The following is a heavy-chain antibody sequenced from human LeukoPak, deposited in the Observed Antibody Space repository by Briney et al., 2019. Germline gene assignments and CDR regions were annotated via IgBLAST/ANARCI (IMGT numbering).Heavy chain of an antibody. J-gene: IGHJ4*02. CDR1: GGTFSSYA. V-gene: IGHV1-69*05. CDR3: ARVGTLGYCSGGSCYSGSFDY. D-gene: IGHD2-15*01. CDR2: IIPIFGTA. Sequence: GASVKVSCKASGGTFSSYAISWVRQAPGQGLEWMGGIIPIFGTANYAQKFQGRVTITTDESTSTAYMELRSLRSEDTAVYYCARVGTLGYCSGGSCYSGSFDYWGQGTLVTVSS.